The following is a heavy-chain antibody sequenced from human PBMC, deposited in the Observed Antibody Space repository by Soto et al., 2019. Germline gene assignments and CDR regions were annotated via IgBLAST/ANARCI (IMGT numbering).Heavy chain of an antibody. CDR3: AHRKKTVIVATYFDY. D-gene: IGHD2-21*01. CDR1: GFSLTTSGEG. Sequence: QITLRESGPALVKPTQTLTLTCTFSGFSLTTSGEGVGWIRQPPGKVPEWLALIYWDDDKRYSPSLKNRLTISGDTSRSQVVLTMTNMDPVDTATYYCAHRKKTVIVATYFDYWGQGTLVTVSS. CDR2: IYWDDDK. V-gene: IGHV2-5*02. J-gene: IGHJ4*02.